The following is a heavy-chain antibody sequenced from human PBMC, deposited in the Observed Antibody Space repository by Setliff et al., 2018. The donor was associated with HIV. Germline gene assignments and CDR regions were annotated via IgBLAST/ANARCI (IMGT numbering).Heavy chain of an antibody. CDR1: GFTFNYFW. Sequence: GGSLRLSCAASGFTFNYFWMSWVRQAPGKGLEWVASIKQDGSEKNYVDSVKGRFTISGDTAKNSLYLQMNSLRVEDTAVYYCARDHWVAGLDYWGQGTLVTVSS. CDR2: IKQDGSEK. V-gene: IGHV3-7*01. CDR3: ARDHWVAGLDY. J-gene: IGHJ4*02. D-gene: IGHD6-19*01.